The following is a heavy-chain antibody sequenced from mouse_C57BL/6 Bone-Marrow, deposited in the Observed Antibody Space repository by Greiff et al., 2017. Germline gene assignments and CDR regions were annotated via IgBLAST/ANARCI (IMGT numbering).Heavy chain of an antibody. Sequence: VKLMESGPELVKPGASVKISCKASGYAFSSSWMNWVKQRPGKGLEWIGRIYPGDGDTNYNGKFKGKATLTADKSSSTTYMQLSSLTSEDSAVSFCSYYSNSFDYWGQGTTLTVSS. CDR3: SYYSNSFDY. J-gene: IGHJ2*01. CDR2: IYPGDGDT. V-gene: IGHV1-82*01. D-gene: IGHD2-5*01. CDR1: GYAFSSSW.